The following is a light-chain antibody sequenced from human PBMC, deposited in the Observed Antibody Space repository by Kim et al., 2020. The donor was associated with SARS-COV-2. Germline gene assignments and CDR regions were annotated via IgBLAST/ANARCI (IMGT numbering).Light chain of an antibody. CDR3: QTWDTGIQV. V-gene: IGLV4-69*01. J-gene: IGLJ2*01. Sequence: QLVLTQSPSASASLGASVKLACTLDSGHSNYAIAWHQQQPEKGPRYLMKLNSDGSHTKGDGIPDRFSGSSSGAERYLTISGLQSEDEADYYCQTWDTGIQVFGGGTQLTVL. CDR1: SGHSNYA. CDR2: LNSDGSH.